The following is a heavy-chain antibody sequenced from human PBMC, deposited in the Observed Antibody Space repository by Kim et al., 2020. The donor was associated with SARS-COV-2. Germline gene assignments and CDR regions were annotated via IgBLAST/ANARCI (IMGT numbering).Heavy chain of an antibody. CDR3: VVTRGYSGYGVGVADY. Sequence: SETLSLTCTVSGGSISSSSYYWGWIRQPPGKGLEWIGSIYYSGSTYYNPSLKSRVTISVDTSKNQFSLKLSSVTAADTAVYYCVVTRGYSGYGVGVADYWGQGTLVTVSS. D-gene: IGHD5-12*01. J-gene: IGHJ4*02. V-gene: IGHV4-39*01. CDR2: IYYSGST. CDR1: GGSISSSSYY.